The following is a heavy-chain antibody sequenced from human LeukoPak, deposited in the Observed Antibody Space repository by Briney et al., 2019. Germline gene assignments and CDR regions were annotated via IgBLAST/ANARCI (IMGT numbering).Heavy chain of an antibody. Sequence: SVKVSRKASGGTFSRYAISWVRQAPGQGLEWMGGIIPMFGIANYAQKFQGRVTITADESTSTAYMELSSLRSEDTAVYYCARDRPYTGGWRGFDYWGQGTLVTVSS. CDR1: GGTFSRYA. V-gene: IGHV1-69*01. CDR2: IIPMFGIA. J-gene: IGHJ4*02. CDR3: ARDRPYTGGWRGFDY. D-gene: IGHD6-19*01.